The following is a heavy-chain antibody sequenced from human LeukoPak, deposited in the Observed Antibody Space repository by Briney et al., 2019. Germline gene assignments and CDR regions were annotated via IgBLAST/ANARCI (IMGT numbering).Heavy chain of an antibody. CDR2: IYYSGST. CDR3: ARARGYSYSDY. Sequence: SETLFLTCTVSGDSISSSSYYWGWIRQSPGKGLEWIGSIYYSGSTYYSPSLKSRVTISVATSKNQFSLKLNSVTAADTAVYYCARARGYSYSDYWGQGTLVTVSS. D-gene: IGHD5-18*01. J-gene: IGHJ4*02. CDR1: GDSISSSSYY. V-gene: IGHV4-39*07.